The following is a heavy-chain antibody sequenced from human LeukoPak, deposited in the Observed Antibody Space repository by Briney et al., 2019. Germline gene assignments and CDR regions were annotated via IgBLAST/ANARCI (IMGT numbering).Heavy chain of an antibody. CDR3: AREPVDQGAFDI. J-gene: IGHJ3*02. V-gene: IGHV1-46*01. CDR1: GYTFTSYY. Sequence: ASVTVSCKASGYTFTSYYMHWVRQAPGQGLGWMGIINPSGGSTSYAQKFQGRVTMTRDTSTSTVYMELSSLRSEDTAVYYCAREPVDQGAFDIWGQGTMVTVSS. CDR2: INPSGGST. D-gene: IGHD6-19*01.